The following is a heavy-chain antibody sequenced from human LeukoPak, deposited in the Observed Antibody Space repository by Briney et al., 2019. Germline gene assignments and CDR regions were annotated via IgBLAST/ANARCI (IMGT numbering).Heavy chain of an antibody. D-gene: IGHD3-3*01. CDR3: ARGGGAYRGTIFGVVNPRYYYYMDV. CDR2: MNPNSGNT. CDR1: GYTFTSYD. V-gene: IGHV1-8*01. Sequence: ASVKVSCKASGYTFTSYDINWVRQATGQGLEWMGWMNPNSGNTGYAQKFQGRVTMTRNTSISTAYMELSSLRSEDTAVYYCARGGGAYRGTIFGVVNPRYYYYMDVWGKGTTVTVSS. J-gene: IGHJ6*03.